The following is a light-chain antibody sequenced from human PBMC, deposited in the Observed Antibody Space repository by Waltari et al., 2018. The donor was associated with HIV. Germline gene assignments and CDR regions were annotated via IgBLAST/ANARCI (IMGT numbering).Light chain of an antibody. V-gene: IGKV3-11*01. J-gene: IGKJ2*03. CDR2: GAS. Sequence: ENVLTQSPATLSLSPGERATLSCRASQNVSSYLAWYQQKPGQAPRLLIYGASNRATGIPARFRGSGSGTDFTLTINSLEPEDFAVYYCQQRSNWPPRYSFGQGTKLEIK. CDR3: QQRSNWPPRYS. CDR1: QNVSSY.